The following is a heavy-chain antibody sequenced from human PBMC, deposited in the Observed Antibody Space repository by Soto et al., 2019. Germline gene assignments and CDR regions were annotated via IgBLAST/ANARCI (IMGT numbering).Heavy chain of an antibody. J-gene: IGHJ6*02. CDR3: ARVSPTYGDYVPFYYYYGMDV. D-gene: IGHD4-17*01. CDR2: INHSGST. CDR1: GGSFSGYY. Sequence: PSETLSLTWAVYGGSFSGYYWSWIRQPPGKGLEWIGEINHSGSTNYNPSLKSRVTISVDTSKNQFSLKLSSVTAADTAVYYCARVSPTYGDYVPFYYYYGMDVWGQGTTVTVSS. V-gene: IGHV4-34*01.